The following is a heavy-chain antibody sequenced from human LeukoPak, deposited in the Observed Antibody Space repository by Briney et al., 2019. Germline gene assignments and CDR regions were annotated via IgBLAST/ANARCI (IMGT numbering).Heavy chain of an antibody. CDR3: ARHPVRNAYNSGYYYYMDV. CDR2: ISSSSSYI. CDR1: GFTFSSYS. Sequence: GGSLRLSCAASGFTFSSYSMNWVRQAPGKGLGWVSSISSSSSYIYYADSVKGRFTISRDNAKNSLYLQMNSLRAEDTAVYYCARHPVRNAYNSGYYYYMDVWGKGTTVTVSS. V-gene: IGHV3-21*01. J-gene: IGHJ6*03. D-gene: IGHD1-1*01.